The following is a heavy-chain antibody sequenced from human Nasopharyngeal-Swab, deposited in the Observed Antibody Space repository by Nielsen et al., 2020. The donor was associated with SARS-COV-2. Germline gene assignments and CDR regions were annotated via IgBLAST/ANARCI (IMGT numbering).Heavy chain of an antibody. D-gene: IGHD3-3*01. CDR1: GFIFKNYA. V-gene: IGHV3-7*01. Sequence: GGSLRLSCSASGFIFKNYAMSWVRQAPGKGLEWVANIKQDGSEKYYVDSVKGRFTISRDNAKNSLYLQMNSLRAEDTAVYYCARDRNGFIYYYYGMDVWGQGTTVTVSS. J-gene: IGHJ6*02. CDR3: ARDRNGFIYYYYGMDV. CDR2: IKQDGSEK.